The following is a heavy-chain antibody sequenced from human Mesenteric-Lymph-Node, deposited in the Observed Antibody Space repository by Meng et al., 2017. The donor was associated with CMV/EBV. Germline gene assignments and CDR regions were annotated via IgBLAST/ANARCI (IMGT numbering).Heavy chain of an antibody. D-gene: IGHD2-2*01. J-gene: IGHJ4*02. V-gene: IGHV3-23*01. CDR1: GFTFSRYA. Sequence: GESLKISCAASGFTFSRYAMSWVRQAPGKGLEWVSGISTSGSITYYADSVKGRFTISRDNSMNRLYLQMNSLRAEDTAVYFCAREGCTSTNCYYFDYWGQGTLVTVSS. CDR2: ISTSGSIT. CDR3: AREGCTSTNCYYFDY.